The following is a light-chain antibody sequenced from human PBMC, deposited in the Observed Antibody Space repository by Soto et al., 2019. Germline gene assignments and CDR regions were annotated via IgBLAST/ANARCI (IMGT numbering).Light chain of an antibody. CDR3: QHFGGTTFT. Sequence: IVVTQSPGTLSLSPGEGATLSCRASQSVSSSYIAWYQQRPGQTPSLLTYGASTRATGIPDRFSGSGSGTHFTLTISRLEPGDFAVYYCQHFGGTTFTFGQGTRLET. V-gene: IGKV3-20*01. CDR2: GAS. CDR1: QSVSSSY. J-gene: IGKJ5*01.